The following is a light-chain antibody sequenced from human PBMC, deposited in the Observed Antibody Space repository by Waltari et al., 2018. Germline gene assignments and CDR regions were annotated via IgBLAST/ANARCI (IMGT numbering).Light chain of an antibody. CDR1: QSVGGNY. CDR2: DAS. Sequence: IVLTQSPGTLSLSPGDRATLSCRASQSVGGNYLAWYQQKPGQAPRLLIYDASSRATGIPDRFSGGGSGTDFTLTISRLEPEDFAVYYCQQYDRSPKTFGQGTQVEIK. V-gene: IGKV3-20*01. CDR3: QQYDRSPKT. J-gene: IGKJ1*01.